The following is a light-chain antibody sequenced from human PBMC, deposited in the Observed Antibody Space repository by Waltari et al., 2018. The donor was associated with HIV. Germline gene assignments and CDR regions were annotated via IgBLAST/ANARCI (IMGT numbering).Light chain of an antibody. Sequence: AIRMTQSPSSFSASTGDRVTIPCRASQNISNYLAWYQQKPGKAPKLLIYAASTLQSGVPSKFSGSGSGTDFTLTINCLQSEDFATYYCQQYYNYPRTFGQGTKLEIK. CDR2: AAS. CDR3: QQYYNYPRT. J-gene: IGKJ2*02. CDR1: QNISNY. V-gene: IGKV1-8*01.